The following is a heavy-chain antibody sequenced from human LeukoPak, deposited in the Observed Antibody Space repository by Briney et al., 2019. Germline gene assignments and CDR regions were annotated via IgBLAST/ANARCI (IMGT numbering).Heavy chain of an antibody. CDR1: GYTFTGYY. V-gene: IGHV1-2*02. CDR2: INPNSGGT. D-gene: IGHD7-27*01. J-gene: IGHJ6*03. Sequence: ASVEVSCKASGYTFTGYYMHWVRQAPGQGLEWMGWINPNSGGTNYAQKLQGRVTMTTDTSTSTAYMELRSLRSDDTAVYYCARTHWGSSYYYYYMDVWGKGTTVTVSS. CDR3: ARTHWGSSYYYYYMDV.